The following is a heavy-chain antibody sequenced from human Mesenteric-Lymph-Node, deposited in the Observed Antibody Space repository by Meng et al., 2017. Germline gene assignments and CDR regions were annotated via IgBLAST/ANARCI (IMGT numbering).Heavy chain of an antibody. V-gene: IGHV1-18*01. CDR2: ISPFNANT. Sequence: QVQLWQSGDEVRQPGASVQASCKASGYTFPSYGISWVRQAPGQGLEWMGWISPFNANTHSAQKLQGRVTMTTDTSTNTAYMELRSLRSGDTAVYYCARALGRFDPWGQGTLVTVSS. J-gene: IGHJ5*02. CDR1: GYTFPSYG. CDR3: ARALGRFDP. D-gene: IGHD3-16*01.